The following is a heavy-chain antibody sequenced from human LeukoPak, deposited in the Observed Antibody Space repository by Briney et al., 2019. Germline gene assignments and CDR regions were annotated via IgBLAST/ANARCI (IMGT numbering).Heavy chain of an antibody. J-gene: IGHJ4*02. V-gene: IGHV1-69*04. Sequence: SVKVSCKASGGTFSSYAISWVRQAPGQGLEWMGRIIPILGIANYAQKFQGRVTITTDESTSTAYMELSSLRSEDTAVYYCARIHYDSSGYYYDYWGQGTLVTVSS. CDR3: ARIHYDSSGYYYDY. CDR1: GGTFSSYA. D-gene: IGHD3-22*01. CDR2: IIPILGIA.